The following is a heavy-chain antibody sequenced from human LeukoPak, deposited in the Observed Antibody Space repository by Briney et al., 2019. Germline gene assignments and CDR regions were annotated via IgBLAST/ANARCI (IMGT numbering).Heavy chain of an antibody. CDR2: VGISSGNT. Sequence: GGSLRLSCAASGFTFSDYSMNWVRQAPGKGLEWISYVGISSGNTKYADSVKGRFTISGDSAKNSVFLQMNNLRVEDTVVYYCARDHRYAFDNWGQGTLVTVSS. V-gene: IGHV3-48*04. D-gene: IGHD5-12*01. CDR1: GFTFSDYS. J-gene: IGHJ4*02. CDR3: ARDHRYAFDN.